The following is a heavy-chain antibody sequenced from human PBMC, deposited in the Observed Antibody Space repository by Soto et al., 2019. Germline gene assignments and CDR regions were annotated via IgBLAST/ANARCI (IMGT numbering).Heavy chain of an antibody. CDR3: ARVYDYFSPSGFYFDY. CDR1: GGSIISYY. V-gene: IGHV4-59*12. D-gene: IGHD3-16*01. CDR2: ISYSGST. Sequence: SETLSLTCTVSGGSIISYYWRWIRQPPWKRLEWIGYISYSGSTFYNPSLKSRVTISVDTSKNQFSLKLSSVTAADTAVYYCARVYDYFSPSGFYFDYWGQGTLVTVSS. J-gene: IGHJ4*02.